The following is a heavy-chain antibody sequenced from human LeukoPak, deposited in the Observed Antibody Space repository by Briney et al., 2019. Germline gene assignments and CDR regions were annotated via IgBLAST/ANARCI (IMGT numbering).Heavy chain of an antibody. Sequence: GASVKVSCTASGGTFSSYAISWVRQAPGQGLEWMGRIIPILGIANYAQKFQGRVTITADKSTSTAYMELSSLRSEDTAVYYCARREYYDFWSGYYPKVGDYYYYYGMDVWGQGTTVTVSS. V-gene: IGHV1-69*04. CDR2: IIPILGIA. CDR1: GGTFSSYA. D-gene: IGHD3-3*01. CDR3: ARREYYDFWSGYYPKVGDYYYYYGMDV. J-gene: IGHJ6*02.